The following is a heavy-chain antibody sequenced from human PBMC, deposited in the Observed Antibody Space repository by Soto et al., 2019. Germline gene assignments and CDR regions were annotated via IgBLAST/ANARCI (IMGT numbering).Heavy chain of an antibody. J-gene: IGHJ5*01. CDR1: GFTFRSFG. CDR2: ISSHSDYI. V-gene: IGHV3-21*06. Sequence: GGSLRLSCAASGFTFRSFGMNWVRQAPGKGLEWASSISSHSDYIYYADSVKGRFPISRDNAKNTVSLQMNSLRAEDTAVYYCERVLGSGLNWLDYWGQGTLVTVSS. D-gene: IGHD3-10*01. CDR3: ERVLGSGLNWLDY.